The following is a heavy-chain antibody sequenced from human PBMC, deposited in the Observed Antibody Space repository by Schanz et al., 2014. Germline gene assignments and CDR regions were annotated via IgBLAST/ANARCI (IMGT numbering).Heavy chain of an antibody. CDR3: ARDDGGGYNQIDY. V-gene: IGHV1-69*08. Sequence: QVQLVQSGAEVKKPGSSVKVSCKASRSTFSSYTINWVRQAPGQGLEWMGRIIPILGIANYAQKFQGRVTITADRSTSTAYMELSSLRSEDTAVYYCARDDGGGYNQIDYWGQGALVTVSS. D-gene: IGHD5-12*01. CDR2: IIPILGIA. CDR1: RSTFSSYT. J-gene: IGHJ4*02.